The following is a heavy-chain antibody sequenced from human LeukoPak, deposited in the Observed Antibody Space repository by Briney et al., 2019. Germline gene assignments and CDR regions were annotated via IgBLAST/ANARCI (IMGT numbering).Heavy chain of an antibody. Sequence: ASVKVSCRASGYTFTRYYMHWVRQAPGQGLEWMGWINPNSGGTNYAQKFQGRVTMTRDTSISTAYMELSRLRSDDTAVYYCARGGDFWSGEGAFDIWGQGTMVTVSS. J-gene: IGHJ3*02. V-gene: IGHV1-2*02. CDR3: ARGGDFWSGEGAFDI. D-gene: IGHD3-3*01. CDR1: GYTFTRYY. CDR2: INPNSGGT.